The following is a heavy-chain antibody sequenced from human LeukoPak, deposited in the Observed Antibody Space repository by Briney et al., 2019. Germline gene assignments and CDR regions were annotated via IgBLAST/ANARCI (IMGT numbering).Heavy chain of an antibody. CDR3: AMLEKFGGDAFDI. CDR2: INHSGST. J-gene: IGHJ3*02. V-gene: IGHV4-39*07. Sequence: SETLSLTCTVSGGSISSSSYYWSWIRQPPGKGLEWIGEINHSGSTNYNPSLKSRVTISVDTPKNQFSLKLSSVTAADTAVYYCAMLEKFGGDAFDIWGQGTMVTVSS. D-gene: IGHD3-10*01. CDR1: GGSISSSSYY.